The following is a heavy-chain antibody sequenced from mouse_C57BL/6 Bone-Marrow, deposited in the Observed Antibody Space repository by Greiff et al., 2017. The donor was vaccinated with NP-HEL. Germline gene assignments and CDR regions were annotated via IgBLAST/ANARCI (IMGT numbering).Heavy chain of an antibody. CDR2: INPNNGGT. V-gene: IGHV1-26*01. CDR3: ARLNWDVDYAMDY. J-gene: IGHJ4*01. CDR1: GYTFTDYY. Sequence: VQLQQSGPELVKPGASVKISCKASGYTFTDYYMNWVKQSHGKSLEWIGDINPNNGGTSYNQKFKGKATLTVDKYSSTAYMELRSLTSEDSAVYYCARLNWDVDYAMDYWGQGTSVTVSS. D-gene: IGHD4-1*01.